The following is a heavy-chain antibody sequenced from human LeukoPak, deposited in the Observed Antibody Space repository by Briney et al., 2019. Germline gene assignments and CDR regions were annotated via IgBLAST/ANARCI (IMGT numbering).Heavy chain of an antibody. J-gene: IGHJ4*02. CDR2: INPNSGGT. CDR1: GYTFTDYY. Sequence: ASVKVSCKASGYTFTDYYMHWVRQAPGQGLEWMGWINPNSGGTHYAQKFQGRVTVTRDTSISTAYMELSSLRSDDTAVYYCGRLSGSWPLSPIDYWGQGTLVTVSS. CDR3: GRLSGSWPLSPIDY. V-gene: IGHV1-2*02. D-gene: IGHD6-13*01.